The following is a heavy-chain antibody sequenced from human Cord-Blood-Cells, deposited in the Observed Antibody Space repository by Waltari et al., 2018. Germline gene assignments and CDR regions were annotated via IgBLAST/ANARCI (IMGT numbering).Heavy chain of an antibody. J-gene: IGHJ6*02. CDR2: IIPICGTA. Sequence: QVQLVQSGAEVKKPGSSVKGSCKASGGPFSSYAISWVRQAPGQGLEWMGGIIPICGTANYAQKFQGRVTITADKSTSTAYMELSSLRSEDTVVYYCARDGSGTPYYYYGMDVWGQGTTVTVSS. CDR3: ARDGSGTPYYYYGMDV. V-gene: IGHV1-69*06. CDR1: GGPFSSYA. D-gene: IGHD2-2*03.